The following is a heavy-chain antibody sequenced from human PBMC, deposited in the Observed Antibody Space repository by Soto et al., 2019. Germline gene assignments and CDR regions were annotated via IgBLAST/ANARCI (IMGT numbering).Heavy chain of an antibody. Sequence: DIQTLTFALYRQSILSIRSYCGVNRQPPGKGLEWIASIKYSGTTFYNPSLKSRVTLSVDTSKNQFALKLSSVTAAETAVYYCARHGITGSYYDAFDIWGQGTMIT. D-gene: IGHD1-26*01. J-gene: IGHJ3*02. CDR2: IKYSGTT. CDR3: ARHGITGSYYDAFDI. V-gene: IGHV4-39*01. CDR1: RQSILSIRSY.